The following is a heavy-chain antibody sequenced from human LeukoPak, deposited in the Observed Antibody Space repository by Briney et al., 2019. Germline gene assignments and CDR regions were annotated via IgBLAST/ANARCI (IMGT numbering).Heavy chain of an antibody. CDR2: IASTGPYI. J-gene: IGHJ6*02. D-gene: IGHD3-16*01. CDR3: ARDGGMIRFGGQDV. Sequence: GGSLRLSCSASGFNFNIYSMNWLRQAPGKGLEWVSSIASTGPYIYYADSVKGRYTISRDNAKNSLYLQMNSLRAEDTAVYYCARDGGMIRFGGQDVWGQGTTVTVS. CDR1: GFNFNIYS. V-gene: IGHV3-21*01.